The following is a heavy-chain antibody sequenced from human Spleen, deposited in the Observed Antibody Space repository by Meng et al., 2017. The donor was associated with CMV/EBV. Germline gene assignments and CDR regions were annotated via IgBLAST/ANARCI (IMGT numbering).Heavy chain of an antibody. V-gene: IGHV3-66*01. Sequence: VQVVESGGGLVKPGGSLRLSCAASGFTFSDYYMSWIRQAPGKGLEWVSVIYSGGSTYYADSVKGRFTISRDNSKNTLYLQMNSLRAEDTAVYYCARGSGWSETVTWGQGTLVTVSS. CDR3: ARGSGWSETVT. CDR1: GFTFSDYY. D-gene: IGHD6-19*01. CDR2: IYSGGST. J-gene: IGHJ5*02.